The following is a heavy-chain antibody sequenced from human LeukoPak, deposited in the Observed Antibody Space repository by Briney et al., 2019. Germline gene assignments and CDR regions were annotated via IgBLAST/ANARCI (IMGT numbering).Heavy chain of an antibody. CDR1: GYTFTSYY. CDR2: INPSGGST. D-gene: IGHD1-26*01. CDR3: ARDSTPTYYSGTYYFEY. V-gene: IGHV1-46*01. J-gene: IGHJ4*02. Sequence: ASVKVSCKASGYTFTSYYMHRVRQAPGQGLEWMGIINPSGGSTTYAQKFQGRVTMTRDTSTSTVYMELSSLRSEDKALYYCARDSTPTYYSGTYYFEYWGQGTLVSVSS.